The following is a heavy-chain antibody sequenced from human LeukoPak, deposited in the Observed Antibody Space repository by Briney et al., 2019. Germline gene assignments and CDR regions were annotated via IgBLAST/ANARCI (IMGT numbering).Heavy chain of an antibody. Sequence: SLRLSRAASGFTVSSYGIHWVRQAPGKGLEWVAVIWYDGSNKYYADSVKGRFTISRDNSKNTLYLQMNSLRAEDTAVYYCARTPGGCSGGSCYSGSFDYWGQGTLVTVSS. CDR3: ARTPGGCSGGSCYSGSFDY. D-gene: IGHD2-15*01. CDR2: IWYDGSNK. J-gene: IGHJ4*02. CDR1: GFTVSSYG. V-gene: IGHV3-33*01.